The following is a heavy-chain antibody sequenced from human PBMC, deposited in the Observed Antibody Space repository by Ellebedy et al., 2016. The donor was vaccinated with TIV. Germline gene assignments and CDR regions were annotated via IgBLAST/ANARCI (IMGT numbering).Heavy chain of an antibody. CDR3: ARDGYSSTPSYYYGMDV. Sequence: GESLKISCAASGFTFSSYSMNWVRQAPGKGLEWVSSISSSSSYIYYADSVKGRFTISRDNAKNSLYLQMNSLRAEDTAVYYCARDGYSSTPSYYYGMDVWGQGTTVTVSS. CDR1: GFTFSSYS. J-gene: IGHJ6*02. D-gene: IGHD6-13*01. V-gene: IGHV3-21*01. CDR2: ISSSSSYI.